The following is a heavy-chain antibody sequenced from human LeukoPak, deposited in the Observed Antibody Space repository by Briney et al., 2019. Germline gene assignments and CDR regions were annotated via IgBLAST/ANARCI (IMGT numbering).Heavy chain of an antibody. CDR3: ARVVVMRGRWLDY. D-gene: IGHD3-22*01. V-gene: IGHV4-30-4*01. Sequence: SETLSLTCTVSGGSISSGDYYWSWIRQPPGKGLEWIGYIYYSGSTYYNPSPKSRVTISVDTSKNQFSLKLSSVTAADTAVYYCARVVVMRGRWLDYWGQGTLVTVSS. CDR1: GGSISSGDYY. CDR2: IYYSGST. J-gene: IGHJ4*02.